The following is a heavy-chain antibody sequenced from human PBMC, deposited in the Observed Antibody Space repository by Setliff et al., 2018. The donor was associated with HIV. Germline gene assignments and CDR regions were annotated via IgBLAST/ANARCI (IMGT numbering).Heavy chain of an antibody. CDR2: ISHSGSP. CDR3: ARHYELETYMDV. J-gene: IGHJ6*03. V-gene: IGHV4-34*01. CDR1: DESFSGYY. Sequence: SETLSLTCAVNDESFSGYYWTWIRQPPGKGLEWIGEISHSGSPNYNPSLKSRVTMSRDTSKNQLSLSLSSVTAADTAVYYCARHYELETYMDVWGKGTTVTVSS. D-gene: IGHD3-3*01.